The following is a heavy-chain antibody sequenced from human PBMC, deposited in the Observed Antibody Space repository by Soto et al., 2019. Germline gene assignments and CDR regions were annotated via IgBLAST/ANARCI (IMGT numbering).Heavy chain of an antibody. CDR3: ARPAGYIAAAGTDAFDI. CDR1: GGSISSGGYY. D-gene: IGHD6-13*01. V-gene: IGHV4-31*03. CDR2: IYYRGST. Sequence: PSETLSLTCTVSGGSISSGGYYWSWIRQHPGKGLEWIGYIYYRGSTYYNPSLKSRVTTSVDTSKNQFSLKLSSVTAADTAVYYCARPAGYIAAAGTDAFDIWGQGTMVTVSS. J-gene: IGHJ3*02.